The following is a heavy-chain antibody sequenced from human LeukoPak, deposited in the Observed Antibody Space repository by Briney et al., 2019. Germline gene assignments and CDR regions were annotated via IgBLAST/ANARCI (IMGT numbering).Heavy chain of an antibody. CDR3: AKRNVQPTVPTPFDY. V-gene: IGHV3-23*01. Sequence: GGSLRLSCAASGFTFSSYAMSWVRQAPGKGLEWVSAISGSGGSTYYADSVKGRFTISRDNSKNTLYLQMNSLRAEDTAVYYCAKRNVQPTVPTPFDYWGQGTLVTVSS. CDR1: GFTFSSYA. J-gene: IGHJ4*02. CDR2: ISGSGGST. D-gene: IGHD4-17*01.